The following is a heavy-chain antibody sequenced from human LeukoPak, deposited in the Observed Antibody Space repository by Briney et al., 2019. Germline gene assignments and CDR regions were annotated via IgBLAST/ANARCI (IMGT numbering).Heavy chain of an antibody. CDR1: GGSISSGDYY. V-gene: IGHV4-30-2*01. D-gene: IGHD6-6*01. CDR2: IYHSGST. J-gene: IGHJ5*02. CDR3: AREVRQYSSSSDTPGRYNWFDP. Sequence: PSQTLSLTCTVSGGSISSGDYYWSWIRQPPGKGLEWIGYIYHSGSTYYNPSLKSRATISVDRSKNQFSLKLSSVTAADTAVYYCAREVRQYSSSSDTPGRYNWFDPWGQGTLVTVSS.